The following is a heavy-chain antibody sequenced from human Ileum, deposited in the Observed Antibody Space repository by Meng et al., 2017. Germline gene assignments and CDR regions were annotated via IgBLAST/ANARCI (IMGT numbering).Heavy chain of an antibody. CDR2: ISHSGST. J-gene: IGHJ4*02. CDR1: SGSITSDTY. CDR3: ARHGGYYQGF. D-gene: IGHD4-23*01. Sequence: QVQLQESGPGLVTPSGTRSLTCAVSSGSITSDTYWSWVRLPPGKGLEWIGQISHSGSTFYNPSLKSRVIMSVDKSKSQFSLMLTSVTAADTAVYYCARHGGYYQGFWGQGTLVTVSS. V-gene: IGHV4-4*02.